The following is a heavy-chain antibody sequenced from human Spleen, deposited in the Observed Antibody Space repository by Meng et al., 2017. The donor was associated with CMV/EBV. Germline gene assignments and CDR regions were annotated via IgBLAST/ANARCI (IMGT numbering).Heavy chain of an antibody. J-gene: IGHJ4*02. CDR2: IKEDGSEK. V-gene: IGHV3-7*01. CDR1: GLTFSRFW. CDR3: AKPGRHCSSSSCWLDY. D-gene: IGHD2-2*01. Sequence: ETLSLTCAASGLTFSRFWMNWVRQAPGKGLEWVANIKEDGSEKNYVDSVKGRFTISRDNAKNSLYLLMNSLRPEDTAVYYCAKPGRHCSSSSCWLDYWGQGTLVTVSS.